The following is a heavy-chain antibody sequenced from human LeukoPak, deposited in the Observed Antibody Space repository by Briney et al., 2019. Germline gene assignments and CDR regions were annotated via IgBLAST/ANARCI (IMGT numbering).Heavy chain of an antibody. CDR2: ISGSGGRT. CDR1: GFTFSSDA. Sequence: GGSLRLSCAASGFTFSSDAMSWVRQAPGKGLEWVSAISGSGGRTYYADSVKGRFTISRDNSKNTLYLQMNSLRAEDTAVYYGSKERGYVYPFDYWGQGTLVTVSS. V-gene: IGHV3-23*01. CDR3: SKERGYVYPFDY. D-gene: IGHD5-12*01. J-gene: IGHJ4*02.